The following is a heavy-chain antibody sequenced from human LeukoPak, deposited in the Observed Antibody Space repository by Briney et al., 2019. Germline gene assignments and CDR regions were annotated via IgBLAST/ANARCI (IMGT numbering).Heavy chain of an antibody. Sequence: GGSLRLSCAASGFTFSSYGMHWVRQAPGKGLEWVAFIRYDGSNKYYADSVKGRFTISRDNSKNTLYLQMNSLRAEDTAVYYCATSSGYSYALVYYFDYWGQGTLVTVSS. V-gene: IGHV3-30*02. CDR3: ATSSGYSYALVYYFDY. CDR2: IRYDGSNK. D-gene: IGHD5-18*01. J-gene: IGHJ4*02. CDR1: GFTFSSYG.